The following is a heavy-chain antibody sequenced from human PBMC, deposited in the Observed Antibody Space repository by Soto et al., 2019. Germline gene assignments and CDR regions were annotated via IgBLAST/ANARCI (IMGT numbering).Heavy chain of an antibody. CDR1: GLTVSSNY. V-gene: IGHV3-53*01. Sequence: GGSLRLSCAASGLTVSSNYMNWVRQAPGKGLEWVSLIYTGGGTYYADSVRGRFTVSRDNSKNTLYLQMNSLRAEDTAVYYCARMGQWRVPGDYYYGMDVWGQGTSVTVSS. D-gene: IGHD6-19*01. CDR2: IYTGGGT. J-gene: IGHJ6*02. CDR3: ARMGQWRVPGDYYYGMDV.